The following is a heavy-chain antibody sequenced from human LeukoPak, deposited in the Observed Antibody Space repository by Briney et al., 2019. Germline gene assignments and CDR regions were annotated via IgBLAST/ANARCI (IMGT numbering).Heavy chain of an antibody. CDR1: GFTFDDYG. V-gene: IGHV3-20*04. CDR2: INWNGGST. CDR3: AKDSPDGGQWLARSFDY. J-gene: IGHJ4*02. D-gene: IGHD6-19*01. Sequence: AGGSLRLSCAASGFTFDDYGMSWVRQAPGKGLEWVSGINWNGGSTGYADSVKGRFTISRDNAKNSLYLQMNSLRAEDTALYYCAKDSPDGGQWLARSFDYWGQGTLVTVSS.